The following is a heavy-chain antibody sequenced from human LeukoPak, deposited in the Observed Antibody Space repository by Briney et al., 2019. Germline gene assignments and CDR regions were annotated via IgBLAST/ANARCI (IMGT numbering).Heavy chain of an antibody. CDR1: GFTFDDYA. D-gene: IGHD6-13*01. J-gene: IGHJ4*02. CDR3: AKGSSSWYLAHFDY. CDR2: ISWNRGSI. V-gene: IGHV3-9*01. Sequence: PGRSLRLSCAASGFTFDDYAMHWVRQAPGKGLEWVSGISWNRGSICYADSVKGRFTISRDNAKNSLYLQMNSLRAEDTALYYCAKGSSSWYLAHFDYWGQGTLVTVSS.